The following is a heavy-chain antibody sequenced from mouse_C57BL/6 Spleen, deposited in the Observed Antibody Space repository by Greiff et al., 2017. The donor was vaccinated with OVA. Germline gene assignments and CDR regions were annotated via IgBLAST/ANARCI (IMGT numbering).Heavy chain of an antibody. CDR3: ARNGPDGYFPYYFDY. D-gene: IGHD2-3*01. J-gene: IGHJ2*01. CDR2: IDPEDGET. CDR1: GFNIKDYY. Sequence: VQLQQSGAELVKPGASVKLSCTASGFNIKDYYMHWVKQRTEQGLEWIGRIDPEDGETKYAPKFKGKATMTADTSSNTAYLQLSSLTSEDTAVYYCARNGPDGYFPYYFDYWGPGTTLTVSS. V-gene: IGHV14-2*01.